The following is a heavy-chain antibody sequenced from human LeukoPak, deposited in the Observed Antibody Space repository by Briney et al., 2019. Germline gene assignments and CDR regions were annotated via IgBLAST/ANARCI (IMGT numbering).Heavy chain of an antibody. J-gene: IGHJ4*02. CDR3: ARVIGGYSYGPFDY. CDR1: GGSISSYY. D-gene: IGHD5-18*01. CDR2: IYYSGST. Sequence: IPSETLSLTCTVSGGSISSYYWSWIRQPPGKGLEWIGYIYYSGSTNYNPSLKSRVTISVDTSKNQFSLKLSSVTAADTAVYYCARVIGGYSYGPFDYWGQGTLVTVSS. V-gene: IGHV4-59*01.